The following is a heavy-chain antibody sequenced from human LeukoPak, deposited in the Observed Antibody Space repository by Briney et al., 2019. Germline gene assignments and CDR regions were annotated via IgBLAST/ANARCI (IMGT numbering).Heavy chain of an antibody. CDR2: IYSGGST. D-gene: IGHD2-21*02. Sequence: GGSLRLSCAASGFTVSSNYMSWVRQAPGKGLEWVSVIYSGGSTYYADSVKGRFTISRDNSKNTLYLQMNSLRAEDTAVYYCASRTDFHYFDYWGQGTPVTVSS. V-gene: IGHV3-53*01. J-gene: IGHJ4*02. CDR3: ASRTDFHYFDY. CDR1: GFTVSSNY.